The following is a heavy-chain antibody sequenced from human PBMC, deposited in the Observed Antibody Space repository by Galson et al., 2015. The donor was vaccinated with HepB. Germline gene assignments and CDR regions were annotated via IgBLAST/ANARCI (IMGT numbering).Heavy chain of an antibody. CDR2: INVVNGNT. CDR1: GYTFPDYG. V-gene: IGHV1-3*01. CDR3: ARGNSSSSPFFDF. J-gene: IGHJ4*02. D-gene: IGHD6-6*01. Sequence: VKVSCKASGYTFPDYGIHWVRQAPGQRLEWMGWINVVNGNTKYSENSQGRVTITRDTSASTAYMDLSSLRSEDTAVYYCARGNSSSSPFFDFWGQGALVTVSS.